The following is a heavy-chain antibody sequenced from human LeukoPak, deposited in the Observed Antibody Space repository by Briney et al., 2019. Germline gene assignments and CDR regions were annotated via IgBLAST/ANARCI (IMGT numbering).Heavy chain of an antibody. J-gene: IGHJ4*02. Sequence: SETLSLTCTVSGGSISSSSYYWGWIRQPPGKGLEWIGSIYYSGSTYYNPSLKSRVTISVDTSKNQFSLKLSSVTAADTAVYYCARDGDFWSGYPFDYWGQGTLVTVSS. CDR3: ARDGDFWSGYPFDY. V-gene: IGHV4-39*07. CDR2: IYYSGST. CDR1: GGSISSSSYY. D-gene: IGHD3-3*01.